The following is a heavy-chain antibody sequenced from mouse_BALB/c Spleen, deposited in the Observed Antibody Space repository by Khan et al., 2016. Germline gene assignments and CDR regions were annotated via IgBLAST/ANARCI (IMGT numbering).Heavy chain of an antibody. CDR2: IRSKSNNYAT. Sequence: EVQLVESGGGLVQPKGSLKLSCAASGFTFNTYAMNWVRQAPGKGLEWVARIRSKSNNYATYYADSVKDRFTISRDDSQSMLYLQMNNLKTKDTAMYYCVRRVFYYYGSSYVWYFDVWGAGTTVTVSS. V-gene: IGHV10-1*02. CDR1: GFTFNTYA. CDR3: VRRVFYYYGSSYVWYFDV. D-gene: IGHD1-1*01. J-gene: IGHJ1*01.